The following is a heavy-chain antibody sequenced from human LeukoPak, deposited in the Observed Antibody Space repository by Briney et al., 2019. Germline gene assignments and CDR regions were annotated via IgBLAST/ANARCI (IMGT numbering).Heavy chain of an antibody. CDR1: GYTFTSYG. CDR3: ARDPYRYCSGGSCPGDY. CDR2: ISAYNGNT. V-gene: IGHV1-18*01. J-gene: IGHJ4*02. Sequence: ASVKVSCKASGYTFTSYGISWVRQAPGQGLEWMGWISAYNGNTNYAQKLQGRVTMTTDTSTSTAYMELRSLRSDDTAVYYCARDPYRYCSGGSCPGDYWGQGTLVTVSS. D-gene: IGHD2-15*01.